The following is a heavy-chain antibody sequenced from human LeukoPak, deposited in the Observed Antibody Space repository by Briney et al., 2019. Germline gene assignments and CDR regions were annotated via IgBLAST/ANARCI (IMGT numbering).Heavy chain of an antibody. V-gene: IGHV4-34*01. CDR3: ARQGYDFWSGYPNWFDP. CDR2: INHSGST. D-gene: IGHD3-3*01. CDR1: GGSFSGYY. Sequence: PSETLSLTCAVYGGSFSGYYWSWIRQPPGKGLEWIGEINHSGSTNYNPSLKSRVTISVDTSKNQFSLKLSSVTAADTAVYYCARQGYDFWSGYPNWFDPWGQGTQVTVSS. J-gene: IGHJ5*02.